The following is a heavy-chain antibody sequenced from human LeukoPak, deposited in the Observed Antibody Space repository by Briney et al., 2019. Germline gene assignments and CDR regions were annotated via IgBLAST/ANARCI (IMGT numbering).Heavy chain of an antibody. V-gene: IGHV4-34*01. CDR3: ARMVRGYYYYMDV. J-gene: IGHJ6*03. Sequence: SETLSLTCAVYGGSFSGYYWSWIRQPPGKGLEWIGEINHSGSTNYNPSLKSRVTISVDTSKDQFSLKLSSVTAADTAVYYCARMVRGYYYYMDVWGKGTTVTVSS. CDR1: GGSFSGYY. D-gene: IGHD3-10*01. CDR2: INHSGST.